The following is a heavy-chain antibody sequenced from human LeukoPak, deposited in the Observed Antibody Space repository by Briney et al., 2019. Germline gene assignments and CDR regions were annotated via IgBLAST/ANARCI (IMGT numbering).Heavy chain of an antibody. CDR2: INPSGGST. J-gene: IGHJ3*02. CDR1: XYTFXXXY. Sequence: VXCXXXXYTFXXXYMHWVRQAPGQGLEWMGIINPSGGSTSYAQKFQGRVTMTRDTSTSTVYMELSSLRSEDTAVYYCASDWLGYAFDIWGQGTMVTVSS. CDR3: ASDWLGYAFDI. D-gene: IGHD3-9*01. V-gene: IGHV1-46*01.